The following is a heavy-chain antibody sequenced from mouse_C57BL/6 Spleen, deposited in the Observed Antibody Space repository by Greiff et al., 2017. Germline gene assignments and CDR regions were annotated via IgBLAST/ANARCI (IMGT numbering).Heavy chain of an antibody. CDR3: ASRDGGYFDD. Sequence: QVQLQQPGAELVKPGASVKMSCKASGYTFTSYWITWVKQRPGQGLEWIGDIYPGSGSTNYNEKFKSKATLTVDTSSSTAYMQLSSLASEDSAVYCCASRDGGYFDDWGQGTTLTVSS. CDR2: IYPGSGST. J-gene: IGHJ2*01. D-gene: IGHD3-3*01. V-gene: IGHV1-55*01. CDR1: GYTFTSYW.